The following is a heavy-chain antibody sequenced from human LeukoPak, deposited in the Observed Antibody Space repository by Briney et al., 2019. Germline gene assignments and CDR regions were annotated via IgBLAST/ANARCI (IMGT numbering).Heavy chain of an antibody. CDR3: ATGYLVTAGLMDV. J-gene: IGHJ6*02. V-gene: IGHV1-24*01. CDR1: GYTLTELS. D-gene: IGHD6-13*01. CDR2: FDPEDGKT. Sequence: ASVKVSCKVSGYTLTELSMFWVRQAPGKGLEWMGSFDPEDGKTVYAQKFHGRVTMTEDTSTDTAYMELSSLRSEDTAVYYCATGYLVTAGLMDVWGQGTTVTVSS.